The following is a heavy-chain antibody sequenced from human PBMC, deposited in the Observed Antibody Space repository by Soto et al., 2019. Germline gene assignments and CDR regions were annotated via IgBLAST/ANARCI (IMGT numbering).Heavy chain of an antibody. Sequence: QVHLEQWGAGLLKPSETLSLSCGVSGGSFSENYWTWFRQPPGKGLEWIGEISPSGTTKYVPSLKSRVTISKDTSKNHFSLKVTSVTAADTAVYFCATSFWFGTQPEIWGQGTLVTVSS. CDR2: ISPSGTT. D-gene: IGHD3-10*01. CDR3: ATSFWFGTQPEI. J-gene: IGHJ1*01. CDR1: GGSFSENY. V-gene: IGHV4-34*01.